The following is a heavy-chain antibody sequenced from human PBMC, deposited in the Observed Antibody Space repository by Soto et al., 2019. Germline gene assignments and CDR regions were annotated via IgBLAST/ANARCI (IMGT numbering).Heavy chain of an antibody. Sequence: GESLKISCKGSGDSFIHWISWVRQMPGKGLEWMGRIDPSDSDISYSPSFQGHVTISRDNAKNSLYLQMNSLRAEDTAVYYCARGAYYYDSSGLSYWGQGTLVTVSS. D-gene: IGHD3-22*01. CDR1: GDSFIHW. CDR3: ARGAYYYDSSGLSY. CDR2: IDPSDSDI. J-gene: IGHJ4*02. V-gene: IGHV5-10-1*01.